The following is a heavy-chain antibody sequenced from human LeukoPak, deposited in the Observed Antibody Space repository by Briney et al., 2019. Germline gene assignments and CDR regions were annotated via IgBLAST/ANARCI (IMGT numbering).Heavy chain of an antibody. J-gene: IGHJ4*02. D-gene: IGHD2-15*01. CDR3: ARRVVAAPQTVDY. Sequence: PAETLSLTCTVSGGSISSSSYYGGWIRQPPGKGLEWIGSIYYSGSTNYNPSLKSRVTISVDTSKNQFSLKLNSVSAADTAVYYCARRVVAAPQTVDYWGQGTLVTVSS. V-gene: IGHV4-39*07. CDR1: GGSISSSSYY. CDR2: IYYSGST.